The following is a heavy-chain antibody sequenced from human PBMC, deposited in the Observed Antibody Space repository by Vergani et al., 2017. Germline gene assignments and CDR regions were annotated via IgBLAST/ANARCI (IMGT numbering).Heavy chain of an antibody. J-gene: IGHJ5*02. CDR1: GGSFSGYY. CDR2: INHSGST. CDR3: AGGVSVAGSDWFDP. Sequence: QVQLQQWGAGLLKPSETLSLTCAVYGGSFSGYYWSLIRQPPGKGLEWIGEINHSGSTNYNPSLKSRVTISVDTSKNQFSLKLSSVTAADTAVYYCAGGVSVAGSDWFDPWGQGTLVTVSS. D-gene: IGHD6-19*01. V-gene: IGHV4-34*01.